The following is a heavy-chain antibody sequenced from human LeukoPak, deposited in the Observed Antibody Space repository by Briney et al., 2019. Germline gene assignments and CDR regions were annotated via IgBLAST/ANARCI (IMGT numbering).Heavy chain of an antibody. CDR3: ASSNICSSTSCYSYYYYYMDV. CDR1: GGTFGSYA. D-gene: IGHD2-2*01. CDR2: IIPIFGTA. J-gene: IGHJ6*03. Sequence: SVKVSCKASGGTFGSYAISWVRQAPGQGLEWMGGIIPIFGTANYAQKFQGRVTITTDESTSTAYMELSSLRSEDTAVYYCASSNICSSTSCYSYYYYYMDVWGKGTTVTVSS. V-gene: IGHV1-69*05.